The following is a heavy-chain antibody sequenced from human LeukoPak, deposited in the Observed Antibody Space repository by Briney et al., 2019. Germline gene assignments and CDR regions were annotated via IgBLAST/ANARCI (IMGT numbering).Heavy chain of an antibody. Sequence: GGSLRLSCAASGFTFSDHYIDWVRQAPGKGLEWVGRTRDRANSYTTEYAASVKDRFTSSRDDSKNSVYLQMNSLKTEDTAVYYCARVGNSGGYYYPLDYWGQGTLVTVSS. CDR3: ARVGNSGGYYYPLDY. CDR2: TRDRANSYTT. D-gene: IGHD3-22*01. V-gene: IGHV3-72*01. J-gene: IGHJ4*02. CDR1: GFTFSDHY.